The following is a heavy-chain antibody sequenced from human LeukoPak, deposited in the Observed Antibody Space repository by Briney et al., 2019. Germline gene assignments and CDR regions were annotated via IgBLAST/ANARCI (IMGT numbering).Heavy chain of an antibody. CDR3: ARDGGNGAAATFDY. CDR1: GFTFNNYD. V-gene: IGHV3-48*01. CDR2: ISSSSSII. Sequence: GGSLRLSCAASGFTFNNYDMNWVRQAPGKGLEWVSYISSSSSIIYYADSVKGRFTISRDTAKNSLYLQMNSLRAEDTAVYYCARDGGNGAAATFDYWGQGTLVTVSS. J-gene: IGHJ4*02. D-gene: IGHD6-13*01.